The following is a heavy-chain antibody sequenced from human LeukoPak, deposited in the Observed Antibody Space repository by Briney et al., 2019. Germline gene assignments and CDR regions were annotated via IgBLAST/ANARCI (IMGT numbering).Heavy chain of an antibody. V-gene: IGHV4-34*01. CDR3: ARHYPGYDIVVVPAAMAFDY. CDR1: GGSFSGYY. CDR2: INHSGST. J-gene: IGHJ4*02. Sequence: PSETLSLTCAVYGGSFSGYYWSWIRQSPGKGLEWIGEINHSGSTNYNPSLKSRVTISVDTSKNQFSLKLSSVTAADTAVYYCARHYPGYDIVVVPAAMAFDYWGQGTLVTVSS. D-gene: IGHD2-2*01.